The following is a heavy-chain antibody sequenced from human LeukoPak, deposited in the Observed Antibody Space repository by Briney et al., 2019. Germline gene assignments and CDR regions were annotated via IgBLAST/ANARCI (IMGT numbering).Heavy chain of an antibody. CDR1: GYSISSYY. J-gene: IGHJ6*03. CDR3: ARGVRGGYDYYYYYMDV. CDR2: IYYSGST. V-gene: IGHV4-59*01. D-gene: IGHD5-12*01. Sequence: KPSETLSLTCAVSGYSISSYYWSWIRQPPGKGLEWIGYIYYSGSTNYNPSLKSRVTISVDTSKNQFSLKLSSVTAADTAVYYCARGVRGGYDYYYYYMDVWGKGTTVTVSS.